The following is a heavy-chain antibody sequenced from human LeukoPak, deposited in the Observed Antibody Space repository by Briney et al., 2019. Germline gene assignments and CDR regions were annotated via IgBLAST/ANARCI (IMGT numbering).Heavy chain of an antibody. J-gene: IGHJ2*01. CDR1: GFTSINYY. CDR2: ISSSGSTI. Sequence: GGSLRLSCAASGFTSINYYMSWIRQAPGKGLEWVSYISSSGSTIYYADSVKGRFTISRDNAKNSLYLQMNSLRAEDTAVYYCASRWGSHWYFDLWGRGTLVTVSS. V-gene: IGHV3-11*01. CDR3: ASRWGSHWYFDL. D-gene: IGHD7-27*01.